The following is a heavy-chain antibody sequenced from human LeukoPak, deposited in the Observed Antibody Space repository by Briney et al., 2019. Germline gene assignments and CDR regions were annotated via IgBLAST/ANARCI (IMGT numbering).Heavy chain of an antibody. J-gene: IGHJ6*03. Sequence: ASVKVSCQASGYTFTSYGISWVRQAPGQGLEWMGWISAYNGNTNYAQKLQGRVTMTTDTSTSTAYMELRSLRSDDTAVYYCARPLRDSSCPDCYYYYYMDVWGKGTTVTVSS. D-gene: IGHD6-13*01. CDR1: GYTFTSYG. CDR3: ARPLRDSSCPDCYYYYYMDV. V-gene: IGHV1-18*01. CDR2: ISAYNGNT.